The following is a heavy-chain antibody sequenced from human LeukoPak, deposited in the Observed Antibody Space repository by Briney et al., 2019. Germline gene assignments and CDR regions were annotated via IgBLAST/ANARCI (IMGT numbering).Heavy chain of an antibody. CDR2: INHSGST. Sequence: SETLSLTCAVYGGSLSGYYWSWIRQPPGKGLEWIGEINHSGSTNYNPSLKSRVTISVDTSKNQFSLKLSSVTAADTAVYYCARLSSWYQRWFDPWGQGTLVTVSS. D-gene: IGHD6-13*01. CDR1: GGSLSGYY. CDR3: ARLSSWYQRWFDP. J-gene: IGHJ5*02. V-gene: IGHV4-34*01.